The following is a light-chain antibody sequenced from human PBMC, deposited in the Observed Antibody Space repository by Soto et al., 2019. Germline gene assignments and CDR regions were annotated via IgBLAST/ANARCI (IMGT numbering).Light chain of an antibody. J-gene: IGKJ4*01. CDR2: GAS. V-gene: IGKV3-20*01. Sequence: EIVLTQSPGTLSLSPGERATLSCRASQSVSSIYLAWYQQKPGQAPRLLIYGASSRPTGIPDRFSGSGSGTDFTLTVRRLEPEDFAVYYCQQYGSSALTFGGGTKVEIK. CDR3: QQYGSSALT. CDR1: QSVSSIY.